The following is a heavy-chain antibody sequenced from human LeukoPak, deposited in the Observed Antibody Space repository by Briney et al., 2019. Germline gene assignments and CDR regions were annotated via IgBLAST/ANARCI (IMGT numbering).Heavy chain of an antibody. V-gene: IGHV3-33*08. Sequence: PGGSLRLSCAASGFTFSAYGMHWVRQAPGKGLEWVAVIGYDGSIKYYADSVKGRFTISRDNSKNTLFLQLNSLRAEDTALYYCASAAGPFDNWGQGTLVTVSS. D-gene: IGHD6-19*01. CDR2: IGYDGSIK. J-gene: IGHJ4*02. CDR1: GFTFSAYG. CDR3: ASAAGPFDN.